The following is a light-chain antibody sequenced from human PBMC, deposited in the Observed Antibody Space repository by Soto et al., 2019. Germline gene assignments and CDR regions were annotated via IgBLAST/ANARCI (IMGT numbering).Light chain of an antibody. CDR2: DVS. Sequence: EVVMRQSPATLSVSPGEGATLSCRASQGIGDTLAWYQHKPGQSPRLLMFDVSNRATGIPARFSGSGSGTDFTLTISSLEPEDFGVYYCQHRSIWPVSFGQGTRLEIK. V-gene: IGKV3-11*01. CDR1: QGIGDT. CDR3: QHRSIWPVS. J-gene: IGKJ5*01.